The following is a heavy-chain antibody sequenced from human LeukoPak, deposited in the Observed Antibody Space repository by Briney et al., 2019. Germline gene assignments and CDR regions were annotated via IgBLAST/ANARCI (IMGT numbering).Heavy chain of an antibody. D-gene: IGHD2-15*01. V-gene: IGHV3-7*01. CDR2: IKQDGSEK. CDR3: ARDRGPIVVVVYDY. CDR1: GFTFSSYW. Sequence: GGSLRLSCAASGFTFSSYWMSWVRQAPGKGLEWVANIKQDGSEKYYVDSMKGRFTISRDNAKNSLYLQMNSLRAEDTAVYYCARDRGPIVVVVYDYWGQGTLVTVSS. J-gene: IGHJ4*02.